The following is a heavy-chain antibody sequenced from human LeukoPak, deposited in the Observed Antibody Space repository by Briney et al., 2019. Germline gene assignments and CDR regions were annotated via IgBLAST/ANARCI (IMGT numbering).Heavy chain of an antibody. J-gene: IGHJ4*02. D-gene: IGHD6-19*01. CDR2: VNYSGST. V-gene: IGHV4-39*01. CDR3: ASSIAVAGTTKFDY. Sequence: SETLSLTCTVSGGSISSSSYYWGWIRQPPGKGLEWIGSVNYSGSTYYNPSLKSRLSISVDTSKNQFSLKLSSVTAADTAVYYCASSIAVAGTTKFDYWGQGTLVTVSS. CDR1: GGSISSSSYY.